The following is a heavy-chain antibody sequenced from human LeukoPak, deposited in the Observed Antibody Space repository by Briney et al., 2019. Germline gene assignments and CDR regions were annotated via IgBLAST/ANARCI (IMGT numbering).Heavy chain of an antibody. CDR3: ARDQGGATGGAFFD. V-gene: IGHV3-7*01. J-gene: IGHJ4*02. CDR2: IKQDGSEK. D-gene: IGHD1-26*01. Sequence: AGGSLRLSCAASGFTFSSSWMSWVRQAPGKGLEWVANIKQDGSEKCYVDSVKGRFTISRDNAKNSLYLQMNSLRAEDTAVYYCARDQGGATGGAFFDWGQGTLVTVSS. CDR1: GFTFSSSW.